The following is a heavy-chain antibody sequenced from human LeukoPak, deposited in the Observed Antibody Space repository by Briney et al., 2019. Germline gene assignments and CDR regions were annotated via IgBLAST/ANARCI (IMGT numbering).Heavy chain of an antibody. V-gene: IGHV3-11*01. CDR3: AKAYLVGATLPIGY. CDR2: ISNSGSTR. Sequence: GGSLRLSCAASGFTFSDYYMSWIRQAPGKGLEWVSYISNSGSTRYYADSVKGRFTISRDNSKNTLYLQMNSLRAEDTAVYYCAKAYLVGATLPIGYWGQGTLVTVSS. D-gene: IGHD1-26*01. CDR1: GFTFSDYY. J-gene: IGHJ4*02.